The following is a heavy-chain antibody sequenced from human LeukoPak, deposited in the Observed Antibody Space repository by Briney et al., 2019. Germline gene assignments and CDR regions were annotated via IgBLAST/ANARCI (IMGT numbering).Heavy chain of an antibody. Sequence: SETLSLTCTVSGGSISSGGYYWSWTRQPPGKGLEWIGSIYYSGSTYYNPSLKSRVTISVDTSKNQFSLKLSSVTAADTAVYYCARLAVAGPNAFDIWGQGTMVTVSS. CDR1: GGSISSGGYY. CDR3: ARLAVAGPNAFDI. CDR2: IYYSGST. D-gene: IGHD6-19*01. J-gene: IGHJ3*02. V-gene: IGHV4-39*01.